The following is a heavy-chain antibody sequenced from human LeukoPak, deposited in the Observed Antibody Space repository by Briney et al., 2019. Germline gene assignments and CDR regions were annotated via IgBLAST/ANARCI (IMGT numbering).Heavy chain of an antibody. CDR1: GFTFSTYW. CDR3: ARDGLVVADTSGDY. Sequence: GGSLRLSCAASGFTFSTYWMHWVRQAPGKGLEWVSVIYSGGSTYYADSVEGRFTISRDNSKNTLYLQMNSLRAEDTAVYYCARDGLVVADTSGDYWGQGTLVTVSS. J-gene: IGHJ4*02. V-gene: IGHV3-66*01. D-gene: IGHD6-19*01. CDR2: IYSGGST.